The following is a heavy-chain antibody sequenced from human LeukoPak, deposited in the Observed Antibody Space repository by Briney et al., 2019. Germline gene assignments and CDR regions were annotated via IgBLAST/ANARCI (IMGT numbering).Heavy chain of an antibody. D-gene: IGHD1-26*01. CDR1: GYTFTGNY. Sequence: ASVKVSCKASGYTFTGNYMHWVRQAPGQGLEWMGWINPNSGGTNYAQKFQGRVTMTRDTSISTAYMELSRLRSDDTAVYYCARESLYSGSYYYYGMDVWGQGTTVTVSS. V-gene: IGHV1-2*02. J-gene: IGHJ6*02. CDR2: INPNSGGT. CDR3: ARESLYSGSYYYYGMDV.